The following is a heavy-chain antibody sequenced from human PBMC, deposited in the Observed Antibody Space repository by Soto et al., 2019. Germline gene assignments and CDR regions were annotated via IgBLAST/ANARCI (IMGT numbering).Heavy chain of an antibody. V-gene: IGHV4-39*02. J-gene: IGHJ4*02. Sequence: SEPLSLTCTVSGGSISGSPYHWGWIRQPPGKGLEWIGSIGDDGRVYYNPSLRGRATLLVDTSNNRLSLNLNSVTAADTAVYYCAIPPPIEVAGPDYWGQGSLVTVSS. CDR2: IGDDGRV. D-gene: IGHD3-22*01. CDR1: GGSISGSPYH. CDR3: AIPPPIEVAGPDY.